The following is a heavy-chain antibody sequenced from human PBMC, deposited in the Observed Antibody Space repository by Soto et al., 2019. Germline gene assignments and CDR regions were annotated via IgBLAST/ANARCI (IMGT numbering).Heavy chain of an antibody. CDR1: GFSLSTSGVG. V-gene: IGHV2-5*02. CDR3: AHRPYYYDSSGYYYRGFDY. Sequence: QITLKESGPTLVKPTQTLTLTCTFSGFSLSTSGVGVGWIRQPPGKALEWLALIYWDDDKRYSPSLKSRLTITKYTSKNQVVLTMTNMDPVDTATYYCAHRPYYYDSSGYYYRGFDYWGQGTLVTVSS. CDR2: IYWDDDK. D-gene: IGHD3-22*01. J-gene: IGHJ4*02.